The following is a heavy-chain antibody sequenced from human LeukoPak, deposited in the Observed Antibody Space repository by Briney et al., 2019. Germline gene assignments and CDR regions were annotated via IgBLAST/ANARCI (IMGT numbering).Heavy chain of an antibody. CDR1: GYSFASYW. Sequence: GESLKISCKGSGYSFASYWIAWVRQMPGKGLEWMGLIYPGDSDTRYSPSFQGQVTFSADKSINTVFLQWSSLKASDTAIYYCARRFPMAGDAFDLWGQGTMVTVSS. J-gene: IGHJ3*01. CDR2: IYPGDSDT. D-gene: IGHD6-19*01. CDR3: ARRFPMAGDAFDL. V-gene: IGHV5-51*01.